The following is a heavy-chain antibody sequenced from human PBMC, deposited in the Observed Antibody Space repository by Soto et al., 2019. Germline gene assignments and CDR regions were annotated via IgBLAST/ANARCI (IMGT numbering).Heavy chain of an antibody. J-gene: IGHJ4*02. V-gene: IGHV3-74*01. CDR2: ISPDGSDV. CDR1: GFPFTNYC. Sequence: PXESLRLSFAASGFPFTNYCMNWVRQTPGKGLMWVSRISPDGSDVGYADSVEGRFTVSRDNAKNTLYLQMHSLRAEDTAMYYCACWGHIVPVAPSDFDRWGQGTLVTVSS. CDR3: ACWGHIVPVAPSDFDR. D-gene: IGHD2-8*02.